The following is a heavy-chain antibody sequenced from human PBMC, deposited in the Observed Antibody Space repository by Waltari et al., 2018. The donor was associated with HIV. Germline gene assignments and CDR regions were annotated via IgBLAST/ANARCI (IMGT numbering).Heavy chain of an antibody. CDR2: ISGSGGST. J-gene: IGHJ4*02. Sequence: EVQLLESGGGLVQPGGSLRLSCAASGFTFRSFAMSWVGQAPGKGLEWVSAISGSGGSTYYADSVKGRFTISRDNSKNTLYLQMNSLRAEDTAVYYCAKVEYSSSSGENWGQGTLVTVSS. V-gene: IGHV3-23*01. CDR1: GFTFRSFA. D-gene: IGHD6-6*01. CDR3: AKVEYSSSSGEN.